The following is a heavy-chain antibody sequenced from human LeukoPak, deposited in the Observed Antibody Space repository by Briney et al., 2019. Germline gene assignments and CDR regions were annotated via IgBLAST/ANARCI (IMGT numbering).Heavy chain of an antibody. V-gene: IGHV3-21*01. CDR3: ARGYGSGSYYATLYYFDY. J-gene: IGHJ4*02. CDR1: GFTFTSYS. CDR2: ISSSSSYI. Sequence: GGSLRLSCAASGFTFTSYSMNWVRQAPGKGLEWVSSISSSSSYIYYADSVKGRFTISRDNAKNSLYLQMNSLRAEDTAVYYCARGYGSGSYYATLYYFDYWGQGTLVTVSS. D-gene: IGHD3-10*01.